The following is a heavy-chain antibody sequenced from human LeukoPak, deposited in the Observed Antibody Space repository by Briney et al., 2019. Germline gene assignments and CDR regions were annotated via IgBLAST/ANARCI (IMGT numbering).Heavy chain of an antibody. CDR2: INHSGST. V-gene: IGHV4-34*01. J-gene: IGHJ4*02. D-gene: IGHD3-16*02. Sequence: TSETLSLTCAVYGGSFSGYYWSWIRQPPGKGLEWIGEINHSGSTNYNPSLKSRVTISVDKSKNQFSLKLSSVTAADTAVYYCASRPYVWGSYRYFDYWGQGTLVTVSS. CDR1: GGSFSGYY. CDR3: ASRPYVWGSYRYFDY.